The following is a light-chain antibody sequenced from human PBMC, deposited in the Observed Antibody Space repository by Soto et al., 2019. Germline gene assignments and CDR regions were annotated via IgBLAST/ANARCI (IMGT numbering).Light chain of an antibody. CDR1: QTITTW. J-gene: IGKJ1*01. Sequence: DILVTHSPPTLSSSVGDIVSMTCRSSQTITTWMAWYQQKPGKAPKLLVYDASTLQSGVATRFSGSGSGTEFTLIISGLQPEDSATYYCQQYTNTNNPWMFGQGTKVDIK. CDR2: DAS. CDR3: QQYTNTNNPWM. V-gene: IGKV1-5*01.